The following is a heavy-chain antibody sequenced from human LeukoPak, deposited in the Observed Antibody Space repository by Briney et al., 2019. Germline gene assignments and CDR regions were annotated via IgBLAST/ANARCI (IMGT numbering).Heavy chain of an antibody. D-gene: IGHD1-26*01. CDR3: ARGMYSGSYYGVNY. CDR2: INHDGSDK. V-gene: IGHV3-7*04. Sequence: AGGSLRLSCAASGFTFSTYWMSWVRQAPGKGLEWVANINHDGSDKNYVDSVKGRFTISRDNAKNSLYLQMNSLRAEDTAVYYCARGMYSGSYYGVNYWGQGTLVTVSS. J-gene: IGHJ4*02. CDR1: GFTFSTYW.